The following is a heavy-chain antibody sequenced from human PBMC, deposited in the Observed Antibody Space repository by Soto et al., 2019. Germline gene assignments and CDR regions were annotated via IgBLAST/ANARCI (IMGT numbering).Heavy chain of an antibody. V-gene: IGHV4-59*01. Sequence: SETLSLTCTVSGGSIKTYFWTWVRQAPGRGLEWIAYVSSSGIPTYTPSLKSRLTISVDPSQSRFSLRLASVTAADTATYYCARLFIVGAPGSNYTALDVWGQGTTIT. CDR3: ARLFIVGAPGSNYTALDV. D-gene: IGHD1-26*01. CDR1: GGSIKTYF. J-gene: IGHJ6*02. CDR2: VSSSGIP.